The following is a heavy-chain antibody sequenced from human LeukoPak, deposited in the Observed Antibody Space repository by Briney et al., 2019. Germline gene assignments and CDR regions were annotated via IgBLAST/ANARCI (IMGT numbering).Heavy chain of an antibody. CDR1: GYTFTGYY. CDR2: INPNSGGT. D-gene: IGHD6-19*01. J-gene: IGHJ4*02. Sequence: ASVKVSCKASGYTFTGYYMHWVRQAPGQGLEWMGWINPNSGGTNYAQKFQGRVTMTRDTSTSTAYMELSRLRSDDTAVYYCARGGTGGSSGPDYWGQGTLVTVSS. CDR3: ARGGTGGSSGPDY. V-gene: IGHV1-2*02.